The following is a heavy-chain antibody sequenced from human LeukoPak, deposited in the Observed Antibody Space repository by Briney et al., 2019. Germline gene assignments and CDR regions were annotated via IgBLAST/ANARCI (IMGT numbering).Heavy chain of an antibody. J-gene: IGHJ5*02. CDR3: AKQFVDI. CDR1: GFSFSNAW. Sequence: GGSLRLSCAASGFSFSNAWMNWVRQAPGKGLEWVSSISESGDDPSYAGSVKGRFTVSRDNSRNTLYLQMNSLRAEDTAIYYCAKQFVDIWGQGTLVTVSS. CDR2: ISESGDDP. D-gene: IGHD5-24*01. V-gene: IGHV3-23*01.